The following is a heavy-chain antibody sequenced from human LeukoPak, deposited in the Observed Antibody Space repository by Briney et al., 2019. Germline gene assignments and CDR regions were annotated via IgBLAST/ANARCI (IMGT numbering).Heavy chain of an antibody. J-gene: IGHJ4*02. CDR2: IYYSGST. D-gene: IGHD1-1*01. CDR3: ARESGGVDY. CDR1: GGSISSYY. V-gene: IGHV4-59*01. Sequence: PSETLSPTCTVSGGSISSYYWSWIRQPPGKGLEWIGYIYYSGSTNYNPSLKSRVTISVDTSKNQFSLKLSSVTAADTAVYYCARESGGVDYWGQGTLVTVSS.